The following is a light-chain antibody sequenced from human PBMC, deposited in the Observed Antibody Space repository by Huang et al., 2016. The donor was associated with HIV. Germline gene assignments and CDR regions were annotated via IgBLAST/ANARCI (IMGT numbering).Light chain of an antibody. CDR3: QQYNHWPPYT. J-gene: IGKJ2*01. V-gene: IGKV3-15*01. CDR1: QSITSN. CDR2: VAS. Sequence: EIVMTQSPATLSVAPGERVNLSCRASQSITSNLAGYRHKPGQAPRLLICVASTRATGIPARFSGSGSGTEFTLTISSLQSEDFALYYCQQYNHWPPYTFGQGTKLEIQ.